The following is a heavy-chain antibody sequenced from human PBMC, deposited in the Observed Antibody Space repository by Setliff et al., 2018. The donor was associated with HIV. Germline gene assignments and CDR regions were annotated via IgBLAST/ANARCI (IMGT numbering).Heavy chain of an antibody. Sequence: PSETLSLTCTVSGGSISSPYWSWIRQPPGKGLEWIGYIHYSGSTNYNPSLKTRVTISLDTSRNQFSLNLSSVIAADTAVYYCARVPVGSGSVDYWGQGTLVTSPQ. D-gene: IGHD3-10*01. V-gene: IGHV4-59*11. J-gene: IGHJ4*02. CDR2: IHYSGST. CDR3: ARVPVGSGSVDY. CDR1: GGSISSPY.